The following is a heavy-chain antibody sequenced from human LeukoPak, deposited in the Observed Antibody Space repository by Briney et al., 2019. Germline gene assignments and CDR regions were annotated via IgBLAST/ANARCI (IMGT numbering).Heavy chain of an antibody. CDR1: GYSFTSYW. CDR2: IYPGDAET. J-gene: IGHJ4*02. Sequence: GESLKISCKGSGYSFTSYWIGWVRQMPGKGLEWMGIIYPGDAETRDTPSFQVQVTISAEKSIRTAYLQWSSLKASDTAMYYCARRDSSSGVDYWGQGTLVTVSS. D-gene: IGHD6-6*01. V-gene: IGHV5-51*01. CDR3: ARRDSSSGVDY.